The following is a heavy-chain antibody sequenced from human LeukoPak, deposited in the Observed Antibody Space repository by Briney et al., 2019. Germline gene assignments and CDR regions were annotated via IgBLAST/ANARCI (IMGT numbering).Heavy chain of an antibody. CDR1: GGTFSSYA. V-gene: IGHV1-69*04. J-gene: IGHJ3*02. D-gene: IGHD1-14*01. Sequence: SVKVSCKASGGTFSSYAISWVRQAPGQGLEWMGRIIPIPGIANYAQKFQGRVTITADKSTSTAYMELSSLRSEDTAVYYRARILTGAFDIWGQGTMVTVSS. CDR2: IIPIPGIA. CDR3: ARILTGAFDI.